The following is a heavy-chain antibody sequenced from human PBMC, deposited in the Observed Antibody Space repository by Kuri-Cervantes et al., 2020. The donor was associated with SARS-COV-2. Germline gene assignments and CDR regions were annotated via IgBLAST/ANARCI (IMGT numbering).Heavy chain of an antibody. V-gene: IGHV3-15*01. Sequence: LSLTCAASGFTFSNAWMSWVRQAPGKGLEWVGRIKSKTDGGTTDYAAPVKGRFTISRDDSKNTLYLQMNSLKTEDTAVYYCTTDFVVVPAAFFDYWGQRTLVTVSS. CDR3: TTDFVVVPAAFFDY. CDR2: IKSKTDGGTT. J-gene: IGHJ4*02. D-gene: IGHD2-2*01. CDR1: GFTFSNAW.